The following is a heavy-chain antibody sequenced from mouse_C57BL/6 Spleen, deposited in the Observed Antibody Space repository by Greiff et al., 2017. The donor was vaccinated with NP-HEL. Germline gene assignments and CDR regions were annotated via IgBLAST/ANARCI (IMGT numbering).Heavy chain of an antibody. CDR3: ARFYYGSSYSDYYAMDY. V-gene: IGHV1-4*01. D-gene: IGHD1-1*01. CDR1: GYTFTSYT. Sequence: VQLQQSGAELARPGASVKMSCKASGYTFTSYTMHWVKQRPGQGLEWIGYINPSSGYTKYNQKFKDKATLTADKSSSTAYMQLSSLTSEDSAVYYCARFYYGSSYSDYYAMDYWGQGTSVTVSS. J-gene: IGHJ4*01. CDR2: INPSSGYT.